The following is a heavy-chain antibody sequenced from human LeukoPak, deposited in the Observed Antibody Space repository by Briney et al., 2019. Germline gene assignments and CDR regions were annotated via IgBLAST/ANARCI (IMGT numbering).Heavy chain of an antibody. Sequence: ASVKVSCKASGYTFTSYGISWVRQAPGQGLEWMGWISAYNGNTNYAQKLQGRVTMTTDTSTSTAYMELRSLRSDDTAVYYCARQDPLLLAAADLFDYWGQGTLVTVSS. CDR1: GYTFTSYG. J-gene: IGHJ4*02. D-gene: IGHD6-13*01. CDR3: ARQDPLLLAAADLFDY. V-gene: IGHV1-18*01. CDR2: ISAYNGNT.